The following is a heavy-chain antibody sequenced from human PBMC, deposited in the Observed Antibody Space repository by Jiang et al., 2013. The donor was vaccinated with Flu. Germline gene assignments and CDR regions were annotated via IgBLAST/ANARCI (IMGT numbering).Heavy chain of an antibody. CDR2: VLPLLGVA. D-gene: IGHD6-13*01. CDR3: ARASSSWYWFDP. CDR1: GGSFSSYG. V-gene: IGHV1-69*04. Sequence: SGAEVKKPGSSVKVSCEISGGSFSSYGINWVRQAPGQGLEWMGRVLPLLGVANSAPKFQGRVTITADKSTSTAYMELSSLRSEDTAVYYCARASSSWYWFDPWGQGTLVAVSS. J-gene: IGHJ5*02.